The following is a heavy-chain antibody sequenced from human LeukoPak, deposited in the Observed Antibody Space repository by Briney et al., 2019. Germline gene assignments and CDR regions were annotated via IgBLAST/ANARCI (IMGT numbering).Heavy chain of an antibody. V-gene: IGHV4-59*01. J-gene: IGHJ4*02. D-gene: IGHD4-23*01. CDR3: ARDTGGLRWFDY. CDR2: IYGSGST. Sequence: SETLSLTCTVSGASITSYYWSWIRQPPGKGLEWIGYIYGSGSTNYSPSLRSRVTISVDTSKTQFSLNLSSVTAADTAMYYCARDTGGLRWFDYWGQGTLVTVSS. CDR1: GASITSYY.